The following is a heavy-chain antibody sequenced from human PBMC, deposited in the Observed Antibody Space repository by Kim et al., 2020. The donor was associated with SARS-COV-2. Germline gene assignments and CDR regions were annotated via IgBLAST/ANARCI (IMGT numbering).Heavy chain of an antibody. Sequence: ASVKVSCKVSGFTLREVAMHWVRQAPGKGLKWMGGFNPEDGETIYAQIFQGRVTLTEDTSTDTAYMELSSLRFGDTAVYYCATDFWSAYYHNWGPGTLVTVSS. CDR1: GFTLREVA. CDR2: FNPEDGET. CDR3: ATDFWSAYYHN. V-gene: IGHV1-24*01. J-gene: IGHJ4*02. D-gene: IGHD3-3*01.